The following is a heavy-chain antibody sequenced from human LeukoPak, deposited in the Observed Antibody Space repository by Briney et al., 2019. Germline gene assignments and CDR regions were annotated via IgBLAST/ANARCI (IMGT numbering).Heavy chain of an antibody. Sequence: PSETLSLTCTVSGGSISSGGYYWSWIRQHPGKGLEWIGYIYYSGSTYYNPSLKSRVTISVDTSKNQFSLKLSSVTAADTAVYYCARVIPGYSSSWSSAFDIWGQGTMVTVSS. CDR3: ARVIPGYSSSWSSAFDI. D-gene: IGHD6-13*01. J-gene: IGHJ3*02. CDR1: GGSISSGGYY. V-gene: IGHV4-31*03. CDR2: IYYSGST.